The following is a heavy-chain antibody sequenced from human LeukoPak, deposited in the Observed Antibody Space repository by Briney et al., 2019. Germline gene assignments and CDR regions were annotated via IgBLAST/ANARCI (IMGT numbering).Heavy chain of an antibody. J-gene: IGHJ4*02. D-gene: IGHD4-23*01. V-gene: IGHV4-39*01. CDR2: IYYSGKT. CDR1: GGSISSSSYY. Sequence: SETLSLTCTVSGGSISSSSYYWGWIRQPPGKGLEWIASIYYSGKTHYNPSLKSRVTISVDTSKNQFSLKLSSVTAADTAVYYCARQLTTVVIPFDYWGQGTLVTVSS. CDR3: ARQLTTVVIPFDY.